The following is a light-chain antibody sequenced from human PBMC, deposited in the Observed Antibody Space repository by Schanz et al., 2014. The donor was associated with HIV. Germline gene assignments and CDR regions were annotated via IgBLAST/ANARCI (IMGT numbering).Light chain of an antibody. CDR2: DTS. CDR1: NGAVTSGHF. J-gene: IGLJ2*01. Sequence: QAVVTQEPSLTVSPGGTVTLTCGSSNGAVTSGHFPYWFQQKPGQAPRTLISDTSNKHSWTPARFSGSLLRGKAALTLSGAQPEDEADYYCLLSYTGAREVVFGGGTKVTVL. V-gene: IGLV7-46*01. CDR3: LLSYTGAREVV.